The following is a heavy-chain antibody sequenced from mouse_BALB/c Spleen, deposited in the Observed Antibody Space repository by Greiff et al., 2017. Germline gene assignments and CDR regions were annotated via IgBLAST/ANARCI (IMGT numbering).Heavy chain of an antibody. Sequence: EVQLKESGAELVKPGASVKLSCTASGFNIKDTYMHWVKQRPEQGLEWIGRIDPANGNTKYDPKFQGKATITADTSSNTAYLQLSSLTSEDTAVYYCARDDYDEIYYAMDYWGQGTSVTVSS. V-gene: IGHV14-3*02. CDR2: IDPANGNT. D-gene: IGHD2-4*01. CDR1: GFNIKDTY. J-gene: IGHJ4*01. CDR3: ARDDYDEIYYAMDY.